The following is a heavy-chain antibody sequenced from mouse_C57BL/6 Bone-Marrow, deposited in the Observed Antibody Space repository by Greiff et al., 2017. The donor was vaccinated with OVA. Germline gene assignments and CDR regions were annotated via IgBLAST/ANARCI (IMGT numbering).Heavy chain of an antibody. CDR3: ARQGYYGSSYDY. D-gene: IGHD1-1*01. Sequence: EVQLQESGGDLVKPGGSLKLSCAASGFTFSSYGMSWVRQTPDKRLEWVATISSGGSYTYYPDSVKGRFTISRDNAKNTLYLQMSSLKSEDTAMYYCARQGYYGSSYDYWGQGTTLTVSS. CDR2: ISSGGSYT. J-gene: IGHJ2*01. CDR1: GFTFSSYG. V-gene: IGHV5-6*01.